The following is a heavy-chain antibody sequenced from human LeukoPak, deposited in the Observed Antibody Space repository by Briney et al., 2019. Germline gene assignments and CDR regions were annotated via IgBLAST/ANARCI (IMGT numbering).Heavy chain of an antibody. V-gene: IGHV4-39*07. CDR1: GGSISSSSYY. Sequence: KPSETLSLTCTVSGGSISSSSYYWGWIRQPPGRGLEWIGSIYYSGSTYYNPPLKSRVTISVDTSKNQFSLKLNSVTAADTAVYYCARGSYYDSSGADYWGQGTLVTVFS. J-gene: IGHJ4*02. D-gene: IGHD3-22*01. CDR3: ARGSYYDSSGADY. CDR2: IYYSGST.